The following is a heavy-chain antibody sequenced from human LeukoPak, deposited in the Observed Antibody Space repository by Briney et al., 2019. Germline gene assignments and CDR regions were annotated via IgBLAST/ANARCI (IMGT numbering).Heavy chain of an antibody. CDR3: ARSGGVVVPAEGPQGHYYYSYYMDV. CDR1: GFTFSTYN. Sequence: GGSLRLSCAASGFTFSTYNMNWVRQAPGKGLEWVSYISSSSCTMYYADSVKGRFTISRDNAKSSLYLQMNSLRAEDTAVYYCARSGGVVVPAEGPQGHYYYSYYMDVWGKGTTVTVSS. CDR2: ISSSSCTM. V-gene: IGHV3-48*01. D-gene: IGHD2-2*01. J-gene: IGHJ6*03.